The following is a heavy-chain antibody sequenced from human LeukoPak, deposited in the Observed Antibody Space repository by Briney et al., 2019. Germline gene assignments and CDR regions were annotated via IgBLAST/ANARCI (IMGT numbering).Heavy chain of an antibody. CDR1: GGSISSYY. CDR2: IYYSGST. V-gene: IGHV4-59*08. Sequence: SETLSLTCTASGGSISSYYWSWIRQPPGKGLEWIGYIYYSGSTNYNPSLKSRVTISVDTSKNQFSLKLSPVTAADTAVYYCARGYSNYAFDPWGQGTLVTVSS. D-gene: IGHD4-11*01. CDR3: ARGYSNYAFDP. J-gene: IGHJ5*02.